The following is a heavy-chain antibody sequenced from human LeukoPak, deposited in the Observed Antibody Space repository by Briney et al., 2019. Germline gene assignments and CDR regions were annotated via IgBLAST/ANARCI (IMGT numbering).Heavy chain of an antibody. J-gene: IGHJ4*02. D-gene: IGHD5-18*01. CDR1: GFTVSSNY. V-gene: IGHV3-23*01. CDR2: ISGSGGST. Sequence: PGGSLRLSCAASGFTVSSNYMSWVRQAPGKGLEWVSAISGSGGSTYYADSVKGRFTISRDNSKNTLYLQMNSLRAEDTAVYYCAKEKEGQLWLQGDYWGQGTLVTVSS. CDR3: AKEKEGQLWLQGDY.